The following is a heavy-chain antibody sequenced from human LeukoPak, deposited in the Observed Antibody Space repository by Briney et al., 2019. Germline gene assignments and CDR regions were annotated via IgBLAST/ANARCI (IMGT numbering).Heavy chain of an antibody. D-gene: IGHD4-11*01. CDR3: AVVVPAAPLATVTTGWFDP. J-gene: IGHJ5*02. CDR2: INPSGGST. V-gene: IGHV1-46*01. Sequence: ASVKVSCKASGYTFTSYYMHWVRQAPGQGLEWMGIINPSGGSTSYAQKFQGRVTMTRDTSTSTVYMELSSLRSEDTAVYYCAVVVPAAPLATVTTGWFDPWGQGTLVTVSS. CDR1: GYTFTSYY.